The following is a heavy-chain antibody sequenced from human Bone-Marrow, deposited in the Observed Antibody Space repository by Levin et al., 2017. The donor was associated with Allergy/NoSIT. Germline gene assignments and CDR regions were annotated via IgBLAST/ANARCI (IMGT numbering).Heavy chain of an antibody. D-gene: IGHD1-1*01. CDR3: AGGNERDFDY. Sequence: RASVKVSCKASGYTFTGYYMHWVRQAPGQGLEWMGRVNPNSGDTDYAQKFQGRVTLTRDTSISTAYMELTNLRSDDTAVYYCAGGNERDFDYWGQGTLVTVSS. CDR2: VNPNSGDT. V-gene: IGHV1-2*06. J-gene: IGHJ4*02. CDR1: GYTFTGYY.